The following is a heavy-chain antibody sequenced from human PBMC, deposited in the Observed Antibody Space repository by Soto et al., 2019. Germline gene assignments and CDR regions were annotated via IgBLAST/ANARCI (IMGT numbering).Heavy chain of an antibody. CDR3: ARGVGFGYYYYHMDL. Sequence: QVQLQESGPGLVKPSETLSLTCTVSGDSVTSVSDYWSWIRQPPGKGLEWIGYIYYSGSAHYNPSLWSRVTIPIDTSKNQFSLKLTSVTAADTAVYYCARGVGFGYYYYHMDLWGQGTTVTVSS. J-gene: IGHJ6*02. V-gene: IGHV4-61*01. CDR1: GDSVTSVSDY. CDR2: IYYSGSA. D-gene: IGHD3-10*01.